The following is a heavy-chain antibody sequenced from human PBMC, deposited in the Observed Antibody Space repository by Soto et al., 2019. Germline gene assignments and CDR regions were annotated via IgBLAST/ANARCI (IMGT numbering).Heavy chain of an antibody. V-gene: IGHV4-61*01. CDR2: IYYSGST. CDR1: GGSVSSGSYY. CDR3: AREVSWGTVRQYYFDY. D-gene: IGHD4-17*01. J-gene: IGHJ4*02. Sequence: QVQLQESGPGLVKPSETLSLTCTVSGGSVSSGSYYWRWIRQPPGKGLEWIGYIYYSGSTNYNPSLKSRVTISVDTSKNQCSLKLSSVTAADTAVYYCAREVSWGTVRQYYFDYWGQGTLVTVSS.